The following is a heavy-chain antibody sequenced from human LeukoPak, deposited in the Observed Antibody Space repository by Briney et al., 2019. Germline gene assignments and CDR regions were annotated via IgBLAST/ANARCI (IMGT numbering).Heavy chain of an antibody. J-gene: IGHJ4*02. V-gene: IGHV3-23*01. CDR1: GFIVSSNY. CDR3: TRTATG. CDR2: ISGSGGTT. Sequence: GGSLRLSCAASGFIVSSNYMTWVRQAPGKGLEWVSAISGSGGTTYYADSVKGRFTISRDNSKKTMYLQMNSLKTEDTAVYYCTRTATGWGQGTLVTVSS. D-gene: IGHD4-17*01.